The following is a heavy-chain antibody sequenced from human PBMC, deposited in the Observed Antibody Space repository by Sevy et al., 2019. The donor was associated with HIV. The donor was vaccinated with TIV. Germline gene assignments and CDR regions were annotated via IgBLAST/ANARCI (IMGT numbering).Heavy chain of an antibody. V-gene: IGHV1-18*01. CDR1: GYTFTSYG. Sequence: ASVKVSCKASGYTFTSYGISWVRQAPGQGLEWMGWISAYNGNTNYAQKLQGRVTMTTDTSTSTAYMELGSLRSDDTAVYYCARGLDCSGGSCRNYYDYGMDVWGQGTTVTVSS. J-gene: IGHJ6*02. CDR3: ARGLDCSGGSCRNYYDYGMDV. D-gene: IGHD2-15*01. CDR2: ISAYNGNT.